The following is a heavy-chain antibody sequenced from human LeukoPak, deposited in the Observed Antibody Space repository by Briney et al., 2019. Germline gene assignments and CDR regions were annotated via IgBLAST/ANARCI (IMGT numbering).Heavy chain of an antibody. V-gene: IGHV4-59*01. CDR3: ARARGSSGWSDY. CDR2: IYYSGST. Sequence: SETLSLTCTVSGGSISSYYWSWIRQSPGKGLEWIGYIYYSGSTNYNPSLRSRVTISVDTSKNHFSLNLTSVTAADTAVYYCARARGSSGWSDYWGQGTLVTVSS. J-gene: IGHJ4*02. CDR1: GGSISSYY. D-gene: IGHD6-19*01.